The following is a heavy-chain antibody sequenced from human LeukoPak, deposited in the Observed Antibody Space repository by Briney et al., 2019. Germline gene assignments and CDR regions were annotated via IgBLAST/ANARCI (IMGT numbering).Heavy chain of an antibody. J-gene: IGHJ6*03. CDR1: GFTFTSYA. Sequence: GGSLRLSCVASGFTFTSYAIHWVRQAPGKGLEWVAVISYDGSNKYYADSVKGRFTISRDNSKNTLYLQMNSLRAEDTAVYYCARDGSNFGVVLRIYYMDVWGKGTTVTVSS. CDR3: ARDGSNFGVVLRIYYMDV. D-gene: IGHD3-3*01. V-gene: IGHV3-30-3*01. CDR2: ISYDGSNK.